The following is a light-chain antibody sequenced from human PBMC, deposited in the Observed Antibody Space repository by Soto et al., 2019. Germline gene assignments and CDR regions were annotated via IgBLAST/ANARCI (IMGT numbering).Light chain of an antibody. CDR1: SSDVGGYNS. V-gene: IGLV2-14*01. CDR2: EVS. CDR3: SSYTSSSTPSV. Sequence: QSVLTQPASVSGSPGQSITISCTGTSSDVGGYNSVSWYQQHPGKAPKLMIYEVSNRPSGVSNRFSGSKSGSTASLTISGLQAEDEADYYCSSYTSSSTPSVSGTGTKVTVL. J-gene: IGLJ1*01.